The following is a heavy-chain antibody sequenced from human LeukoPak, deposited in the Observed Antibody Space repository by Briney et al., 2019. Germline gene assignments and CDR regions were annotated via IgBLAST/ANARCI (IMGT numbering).Heavy chain of an antibody. CDR2: IYYSGST. D-gene: IGHD5-18*01. Sequence: SETLSLTCTVSGGSISSGDYYWSWIRQPPGKGLKWIGYIYYSGSTYYNPSLKSRVTISVDTSKSQFSLKLSSVTAADTAVYYCAAGYSQSFDYWAREPWSPSPQ. V-gene: IGHV4-30-4*01. J-gene: IGHJ4*02. CDR3: AAGYSQSFDY. CDR1: GGSISSGDYY.